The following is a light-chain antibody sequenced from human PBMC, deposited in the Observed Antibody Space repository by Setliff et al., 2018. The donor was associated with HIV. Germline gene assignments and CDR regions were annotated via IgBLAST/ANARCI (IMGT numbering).Light chain of an antibody. CDR1: SSDIGSSNF. CDR3: SSYTSTRALL. Sequence: QSVLTQPASVSGSPGQSITISCTGTSSDIGSSNFVSWYQQHPGKAPELLIYDVTNRPSGVSDRFSGSKSGNTASLTISGLQPEDEADYYCSSYTSTRALLFGGGTKVTVL. J-gene: IGLJ2*01. CDR2: DVT. V-gene: IGLV2-14*03.